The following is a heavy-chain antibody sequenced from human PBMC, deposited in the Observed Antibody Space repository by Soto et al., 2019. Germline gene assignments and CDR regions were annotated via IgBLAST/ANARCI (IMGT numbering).Heavy chain of an antibody. V-gene: IGHV1-18*04. CDR1: GYTFTSYG. D-gene: IGHD6-19*01. CDR2: ISAYNGNT. CDR3: ARAKFNSGWSLFDY. J-gene: IGHJ4*02. Sequence: GASVKVSCKASGYTFTSYGISWVRRAPGQGLEWMGWISAYNGNTNYAQKLQGRVTMTTDTSTSTAYMELRSLRSDDTAVYYCARAKFNSGWSLFDYWGQGTLVTVSS.